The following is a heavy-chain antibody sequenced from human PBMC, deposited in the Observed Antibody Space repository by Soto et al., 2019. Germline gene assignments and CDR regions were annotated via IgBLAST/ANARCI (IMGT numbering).Heavy chain of an antibody. Sequence: QVQLVQSGAEVRKPGASVKVSCKASGYSFTNYGISWVRQAPGQGLEWMGWISAYNGNTKFAHKVQGRVTMATDTSTTTAYMELRSLRSDDTAVYYCARYFRPQNAGATINFEYRGQGTLVTVSS. V-gene: IGHV1-18*01. D-gene: IGHD5-12*01. CDR2: ISAYNGNT. CDR3: ARYFRPQNAGATINFEY. CDR1: GYSFTNYG. J-gene: IGHJ4*02.